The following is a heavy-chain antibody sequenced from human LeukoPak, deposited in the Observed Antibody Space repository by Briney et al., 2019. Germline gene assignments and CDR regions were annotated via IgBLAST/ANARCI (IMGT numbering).Heavy chain of an antibody. V-gene: IGHV4-39*07. D-gene: IGHD4-23*01. CDR3: ARVLPSYGGTSAHFDI. J-gene: IGHJ3*02. CDR1: GGSISSSSYY. CDR2: IYYSGST. Sequence: PSETLSLTCTVSGGSISSSSYYWGWIRQPPGKGLEWIGSIYYSGSTYYNPSLKSRVTISVDTSKNQFSLKLSSVTAADTAVYYCARVLPSYGGTSAHFDIWGQGTMVTVSS.